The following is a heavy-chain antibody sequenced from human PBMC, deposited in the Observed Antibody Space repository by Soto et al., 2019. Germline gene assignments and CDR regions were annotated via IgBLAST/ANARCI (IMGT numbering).Heavy chain of an antibody. J-gene: IGHJ4*02. V-gene: IGHV4-59*08. CDR1: RGSMNNYY. CDR2: IFYSGDI. D-gene: IGHD5-12*01. Sequence: SETLSLTCTVSRGSMNNYYWSWIRQPPGKGLEWIGCIFYSGDIMYNPSLKSRLTLFVDTSKNQFSLKLSSVTAADTAVYYCVRHAQWIIRAYWGQGSLVTVSS. CDR3: VRHAQWIIRAY.